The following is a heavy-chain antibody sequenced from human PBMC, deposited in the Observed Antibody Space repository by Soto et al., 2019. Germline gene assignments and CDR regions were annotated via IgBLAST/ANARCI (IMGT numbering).Heavy chain of an antibody. V-gene: IGHV1-69*13. CDR3: ARKLGYCSGGSCYGTGFYYYGMDV. D-gene: IGHD2-15*01. J-gene: IGHJ6*02. CDR2: IIPIFGTA. CDR1: GGTFSSYA. Sequence: GASVKVSCKASGGTFSSYAISWVRQAPGQGLEWMGGIIPIFGTANYAQKFQGRVTITADESTSTAYMELSSLRSEDTALYYCARKLGYCSGGSCYGTGFYYYGMDVWGQGTTVTVSS.